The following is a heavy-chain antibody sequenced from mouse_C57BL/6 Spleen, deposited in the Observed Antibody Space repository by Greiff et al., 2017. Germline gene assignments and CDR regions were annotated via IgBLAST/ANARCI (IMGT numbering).Heavy chain of an antibody. CDR3: TKRAIYYGYEGFAY. J-gene: IGHJ3*01. CDR2: ILPGSGST. V-gene: IGHV1-9*01. Sequence: QVQLQQSGAELMKPGASVKLSCKATGYTFTGYWIEWVKQRPGHGLEWIGEILPGSGSTNYNEKFKGKATFTADTSSNTAYMQLSSLTTEDSAIYYCTKRAIYYGYEGFAYWSQGTLVTVSA. D-gene: IGHD2-2*01. CDR1: GYTFTGYW.